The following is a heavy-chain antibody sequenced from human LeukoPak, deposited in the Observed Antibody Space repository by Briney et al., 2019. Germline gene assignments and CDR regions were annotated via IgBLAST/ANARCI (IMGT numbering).Heavy chain of an antibody. CDR2: IYYSGST. CDR1: GGSIGSYY. V-gene: IGHV4-59*01. CDR3: ARDRIAALDY. D-gene: IGHD6-6*01. Sequence: PSETLSLTCTVSGGSIGSYYWSWIRQPPGKGLEWIGYIYYSGSTNYNPSLKSRVTISVDTSKNQFSLKLSSVTAADTAVYYCARDRIAALDYWGQGTLVTVSS. J-gene: IGHJ4*02.